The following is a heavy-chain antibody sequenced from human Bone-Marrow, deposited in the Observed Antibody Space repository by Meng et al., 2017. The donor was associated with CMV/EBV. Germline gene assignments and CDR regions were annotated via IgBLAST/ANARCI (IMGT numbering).Heavy chain of an antibody. CDR2: INHSGST. J-gene: IGHJ6*02. Sequence: GSLRLSCAVYGGSFSGYYWSWIRQPPGKGLEWIGEINHSGSTNYNPSLKSRVTISVDTSKNQFSLKLSSVTAADTAVYYCARGRRYGYCSSTSCSPWYYYYYGMDVWGQGTTVTVSS. CDR3: ARGRRYGYCSSTSCSPWYYYYYGMDV. V-gene: IGHV4-34*01. CDR1: GGSFSGYY. D-gene: IGHD2-2*01.